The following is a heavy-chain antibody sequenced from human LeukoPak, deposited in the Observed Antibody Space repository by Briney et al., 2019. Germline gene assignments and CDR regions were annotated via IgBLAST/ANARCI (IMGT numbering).Heavy chain of an antibody. CDR3: ARDVAAASSPVYDY. J-gene: IGHJ4*02. Sequence: ESSETLSLTCTVSGYSISSGYYWGWIRQPPGKGLEWIGSIYHSGSTYYNPSLKSRVTISVDTSKNQFSLKLSSVTAADTAVYYCARDVAAASSPVYDYWGQGTLVTVSS. V-gene: IGHV4-38-2*02. D-gene: IGHD6-13*01. CDR2: IYHSGST. CDR1: GYSISSGYY.